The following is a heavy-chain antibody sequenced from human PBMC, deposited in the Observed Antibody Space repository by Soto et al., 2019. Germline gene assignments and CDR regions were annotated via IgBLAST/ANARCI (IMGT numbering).Heavy chain of an antibody. D-gene: IGHD2-2*01. CDR3: AVYPVVPAARVENWFDP. J-gene: IGHJ5*02. V-gene: IGHV4-59*08. Sequence: QVQLQESGPGLVKPSETLSLTCTVSGGSISSYYWSWIRQPPGKGLEWIGYIYYSGTTNYNPSLRSRDTISVDATNNQFTLKLSFVTAAYTAVYYYAVYPVVPAARVENWFDPWGQGTLATVSS. CDR2: IYYSGTT. CDR1: GGSISSYY.